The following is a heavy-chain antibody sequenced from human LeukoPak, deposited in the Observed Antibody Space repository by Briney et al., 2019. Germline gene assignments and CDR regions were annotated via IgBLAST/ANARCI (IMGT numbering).Heavy chain of an antibody. CDR1: GYTFTGYY. Sequence: GASVKVSCKAPGYTFTGYYMHWVRQAPGQGLEWMGWINPNSGGTNYAQKFQGRVTMTRDTSISTAYMELSRLGSDDTAVYYCARVGYDFWSGSHSFDYWGQGTLVTVSS. V-gene: IGHV1-2*02. CDR2: INPNSGGT. CDR3: ARVGYDFWSGSHSFDY. D-gene: IGHD3-3*01. J-gene: IGHJ4*02.